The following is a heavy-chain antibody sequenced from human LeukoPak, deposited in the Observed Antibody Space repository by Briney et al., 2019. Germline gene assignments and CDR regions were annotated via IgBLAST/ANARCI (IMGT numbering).Heavy chain of an antibody. D-gene: IGHD6-19*01. V-gene: IGHV4/OR15-8*01. J-gene: IGHJ4*02. CDR1: GGSISSSIR. CDR3: TAQGGWYIDY. CDR2: IHHEGST. Sequence: SETLSLTCGVSGGSISSSIRWSWVRQPPGKGLEWIGEIHHEGSTKYSPSLKSRITISVDKSKNQFSLKLDSMTAADTAVYYCTAQGGWYIDYWGQGTLVTVSS.